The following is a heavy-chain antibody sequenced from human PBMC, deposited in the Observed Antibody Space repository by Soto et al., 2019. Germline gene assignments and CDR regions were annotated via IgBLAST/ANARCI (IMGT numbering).Heavy chain of an antibody. D-gene: IGHD4-17*01. Sequence: XGSLILSCSASGFTFSTYAMSWVRQAPGKGLDWVSAISAGGGSTYYADSVKGRFTISRDNSINTLYMQMNSLRTEDTAVYYCAHPRGYGVFDAYDIWGQGAMVTVSS. CDR1: GFTFSTYA. V-gene: IGHV3-23*01. J-gene: IGHJ3*02. CDR2: ISAGGGST. CDR3: AHPRGYGVFDAYDI.